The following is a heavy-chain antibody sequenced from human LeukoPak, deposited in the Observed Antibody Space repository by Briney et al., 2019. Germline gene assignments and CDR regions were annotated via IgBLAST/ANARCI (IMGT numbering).Heavy chain of an antibody. Sequence: SVKVSCKASGGTFSSYAISWVRQAPGQGLEWMGRIIPILGIANYAQKFQGRVTITADKSTSTAYMELGSLRSEDTAVYYCARGYYDILTGYYSSFDYWGQGTLVTVSS. J-gene: IGHJ4*02. V-gene: IGHV1-69*04. D-gene: IGHD3-9*01. CDR1: GGTFSSYA. CDR2: IIPILGIA. CDR3: ARGYYDILTGYYSSFDY.